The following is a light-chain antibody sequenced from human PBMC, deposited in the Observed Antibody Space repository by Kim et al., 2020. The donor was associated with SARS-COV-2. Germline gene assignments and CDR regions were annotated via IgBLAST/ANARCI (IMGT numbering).Light chain of an antibody. Sequence: DIQMTQSPSTLSASVGDRVTITCRASQSISNRLAWYQQKPGKAPKSLIYKASVLESGVPSRFSGSGSGTEFTLTISGLQPDDFASYYCLQYNNYPYTFAQGTKLEI. CDR2: KAS. V-gene: IGKV1-5*03. J-gene: IGKJ2*01. CDR1: QSISNR. CDR3: LQYNNYPYT.